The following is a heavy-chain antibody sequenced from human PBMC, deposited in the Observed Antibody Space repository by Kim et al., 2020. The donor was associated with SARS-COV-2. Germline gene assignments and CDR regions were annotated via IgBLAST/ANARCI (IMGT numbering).Heavy chain of an antibody. CDR1: GFTFSSYA. J-gene: IGHJ4*02. Sequence: GGSVRLSCAASGFTFSSYAMSWVRQAPGKGLEWVSAISGSGGSTYYADSVKGRFTISRDNSKNTLYLQMNSLRAEDTAVYYCANGVVTMVRGPLDYWGQGTLVTVSS. CDR2: ISGSGGST. V-gene: IGHV3-23*01. D-gene: IGHD3-10*01. CDR3: ANGVVTMVRGPLDY.